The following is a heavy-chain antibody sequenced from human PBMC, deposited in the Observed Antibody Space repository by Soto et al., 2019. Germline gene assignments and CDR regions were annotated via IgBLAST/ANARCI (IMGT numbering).Heavy chain of an antibody. V-gene: IGHV1-18*01. Sequence: QVQLVQSGAEVKKPGASVKVSCKSSGYTFSMSGISWVRQAPGQGLEWMGWISGYNGKTNYEQKFQDRVTMTTDTSTNMAYMGLRGLRSGDTAVYYCAREEPRPYYYYGMDVWRQATTLTVSS. D-gene: IGHD1-1*01. CDR2: ISGYNGKT. J-gene: IGHJ6*02. CDR3: AREEPRPYYYYGMDV. CDR1: GYTFSMSG.